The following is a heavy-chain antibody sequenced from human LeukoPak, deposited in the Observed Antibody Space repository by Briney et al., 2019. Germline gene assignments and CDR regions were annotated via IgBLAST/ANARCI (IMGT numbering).Heavy chain of an antibody. D-gene: IGHD1-26*01. Sequence: GASVKVSCKASGYTFTSYDINWVRQATGQGLEWTGWMNPNSGNTGYAQKFQGRLTITGNTSISTAYMELSSLRAEDTAVYYCASWEASTNYWGQGTLVTVSS. CDR3: ASWEASTNY. CDR1: GYTFTSYD. CDR2: MNPNSGNT. J-gene: IGHJ4*02. V-gene: IGHV1-8*03.